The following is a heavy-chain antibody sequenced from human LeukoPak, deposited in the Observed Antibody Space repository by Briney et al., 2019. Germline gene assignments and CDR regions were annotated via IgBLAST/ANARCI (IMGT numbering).Heavy chain of an antibody. J-gene: IGHJ6*02. CDR3: ARDRPGSMDV. Sequence: PGGSLRLSCAASGFTFSSYAMSWVRQAPGKGLEWVSVISGSGGSTYYADSVKGRFTISRDNVKSSLYLQMNSLRAEDTAVYYCARDRPGSMDVWGQGTTVTVSS. V-gene: IGHV3-23*01. CDR2: ISGSGGST. D-gene: IGHD3-10*01. CDR1: GFTFSSYA.